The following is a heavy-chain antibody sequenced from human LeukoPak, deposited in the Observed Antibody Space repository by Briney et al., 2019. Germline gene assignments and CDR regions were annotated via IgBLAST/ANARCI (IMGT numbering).Heavy chain of an antibody. D-gene: IGHD2-15*01. J-gene: IGHJ4*02. Sequence: GGSLRLSCAASGFTLSSYSMSWVRPGPGKGLEWVSAISVSGNTYHADSVTGRFTLSRDRYKQTLYLQMNNLRAEDAAVSYCAKAPVTTCSGAYFYPFDYWGQGTLVTVSS. CDR1: GFTLSSYS. V-gene: IGHV3-23*01. CDR2: ISVSGNT. CDR3: AKAPVTTCSGAYFYPFDY.